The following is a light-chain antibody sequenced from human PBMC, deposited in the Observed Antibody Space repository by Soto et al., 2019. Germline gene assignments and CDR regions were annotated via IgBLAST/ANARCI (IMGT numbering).Light chain of an antibody. CDR2: LNIDGSH. J-gene: IGLJ2*01. Sequence: QLVLTQSPSASASLGASVKLTWTLSSGHSSYAIAWHQQQPEKGPRYLMNLNIDGSHSKGDGIPDRFSGSSSGAERYLTISSLQSEDEADYYCQTWVTGIVVFGGGTKVTVL. CDR3: QTWVTGIVV. V-gene: IGLV4-69*01. CDR1: SGHSSYA.